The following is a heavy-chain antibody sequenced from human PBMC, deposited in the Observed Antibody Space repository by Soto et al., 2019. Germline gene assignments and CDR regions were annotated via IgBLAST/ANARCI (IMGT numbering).Heavy chain of an antibody. CDR1: GFTFSSYA. J-gene: IGHJ6*03. CDR2: ISGSGGST. CDR3: AKDSRYCSSTSCPSVYYMDV. D-gene: IGHD2-2*01. V-gene: IGHV3-23*01. Sequence: PGGSVRLSCAASGFTFSSYAMSWVRQAPGKGLEWVSAISGSGGSTYYADSVKGRFTISRDNSKNTLYLQMNSLRAEDTAVYYCAKDSRYCSSTSCPSVYYMDVWGKGTTVTVSS.